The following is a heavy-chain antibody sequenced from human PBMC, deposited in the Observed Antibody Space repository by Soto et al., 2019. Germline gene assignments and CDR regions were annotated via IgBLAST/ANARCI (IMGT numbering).Heavy chain of an antibody. J-gene: IGHJ6*02. CDR2: ISHSGST. CDR3: ARRKAAAGTLLSYYYYGMDV. Sequence: PSETLSLTCAVYGGSFSGYYWSWIRQPPGKGLEWIGEISHSGSTKYNPSLKSRVTISIDTSKNQFSLRLSSVTAADTAVYYCARRKAAAGTLLSYYYYGMDVWGQGTTVTVSS. V-gene: IGHV4-34*01. CDR1: GGSFSGYY. D-gene: IGHD6-13*01.